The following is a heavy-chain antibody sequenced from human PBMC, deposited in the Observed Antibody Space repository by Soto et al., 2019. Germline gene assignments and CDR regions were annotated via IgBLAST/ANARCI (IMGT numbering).Heavy chain of an antibody. CDR1: AGSTRRQY. CDR2: VYTSDYT. CDR3: ASSAGNPGAFFYYNGMDV. D-gene: IGHD3-10*01. J-gene: IGHJ6*02. Sequence: SQAFPVRCSVSAGSTRRQYWLWFRQPPGKGLEWIGYVYTSDYTRYSSSLKSRVTISVDTSKSQFYLRLNSVTAADTAVYYCASSAGNPGAFFYYNGMDVWGQATTVT. V-gene: IGHV4-59*11.